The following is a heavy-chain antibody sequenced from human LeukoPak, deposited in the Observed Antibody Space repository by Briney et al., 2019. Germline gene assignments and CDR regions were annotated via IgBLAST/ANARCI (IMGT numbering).Heavy chain of an antibody. CDR1: GLTFSSYA. CDR3: AKDHYASSSGFFDY. J-gene: IGHJ4*02. Sequence: GGSLRLSCAASGLTFSSYAMSWVRQAPGKGLEWVSAISGSGGSTYYADSVKGRFTISRNNSNNTLYLQMNSLRAEDTDVYYCAKDHYASSSGFFDYWGQGNLVTVSS. D-gene: IGHD6-6*01. CDR2: ISGSGGST. V-gene: IGHV3-23*01.